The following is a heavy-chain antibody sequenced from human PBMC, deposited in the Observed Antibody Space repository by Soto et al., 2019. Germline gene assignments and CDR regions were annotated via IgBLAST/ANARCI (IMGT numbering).Heavy chain of an antibody. V-gene: IGHV3-23*01. J-gene: IGHJ4*02. CDR1: GFTFNNYA. CDR2: ISGGGDTT. Sequence: EVQLLESGGGLVQPGGSLRLSCAASGFTFNNYAMTWVRQAPGKGLEWVSAISGGGDTTSYADSVKGRFTVSRDGSKNTRYLQMSSLRADDTALYYCAKGRGGSGSLTPRVDFWGQGTLVTVSS. CDR3: AKGRGGSGSLTPRVDF. D-gene: IGHD3-10*01.